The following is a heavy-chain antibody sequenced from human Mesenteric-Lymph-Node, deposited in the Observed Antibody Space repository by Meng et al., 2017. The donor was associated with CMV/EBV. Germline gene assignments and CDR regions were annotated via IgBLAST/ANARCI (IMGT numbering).Heavy chain of an antibody. J-gene: IGHJ4*02. CDR3: AKDLYDGFWSGYPPDY. V-gene: IGHV3-23*01. CDR1: GFTFSNYA. D-gene: IGHD3-3*01. CDR2: ISGSGGST. Sequence: GESLKISCAASGFTFSNYAFYWVRQAPGKGLEWVSAISGSGGSTYYADSVKGRFTISRDNSKNTLYLQMNSLRAEDTAVYYCAKDLYDGFWSGYPPDYWGQGTLVTVSS.